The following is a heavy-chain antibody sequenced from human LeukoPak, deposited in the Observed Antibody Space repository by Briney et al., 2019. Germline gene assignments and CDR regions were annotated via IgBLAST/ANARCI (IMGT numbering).Heavy chain of an antibody. Sequence: GGSLRLSCAASGFTFSSYAMNWVRQAPGKGLEWVSGISGSGDRTYYADSVKGRFTISRDNSKNTLYLQMNSLRAEDTAVYFCAKDNDIYYYYYDMDVWGQGTTVTVSS. D-gene: IGHD3-9*01. V-gene: IGHV3-23*01. J-gene: IGHJ6*02. CDR1: GFTFSSYA. CDR3: AKDNDIYYYYYDMDV. CDR2: ISGSGDRT.